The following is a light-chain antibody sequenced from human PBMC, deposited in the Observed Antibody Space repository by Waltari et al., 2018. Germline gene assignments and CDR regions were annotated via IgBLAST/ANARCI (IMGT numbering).Light chain of an antibody. CDR1: NSNIGSNT. J-gene: IGLJ2*01. CDR3: STWDDRLTGVV. CDR2: SNN. Sequence: QSVLAQPPSASGIPGQRITISCSGSNSNIGSNTVNWYQQFPVTAPRLLIYSNNPRPSGVPDRFSASKSGSSAALAIYGLHSEDEADYYCSTWDDRLTGVVFGGGTKVTVL. V-gene: IGLV1-44*01.